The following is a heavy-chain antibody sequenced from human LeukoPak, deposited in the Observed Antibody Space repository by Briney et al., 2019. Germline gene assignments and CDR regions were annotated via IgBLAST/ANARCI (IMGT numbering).Heavy chain of an antibody. CDR2: TGLESVHT. Sequence: GGSLRLSCAASRFTFTRHAMSWVRQAPGKGLEWVSTTGLESVHTLCADSVQGRFTVSRDNSRQTLDLQMDNLTVDDTAVYYCVRGDDIGKHPTRAYYFDFWGQGTLVSVSS. J-gene: IGHJ4*02. D-gene: IGHD3-10*01. CDR3: VRGDDIGKHPTRAYYFDF. CDR1: RFTFTRHA. V-gene: IGHV3-23*01.